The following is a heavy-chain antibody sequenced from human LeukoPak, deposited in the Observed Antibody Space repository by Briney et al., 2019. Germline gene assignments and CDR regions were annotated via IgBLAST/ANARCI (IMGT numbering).Heavy chain of an antibody. CDR1: GYTFTHYD. D-gene: IGHD1-7*01. Sequence: ASVKVSCKASGYTFTHYDISWVRQAPGQGLEWMGWISAYNGNTNYAQKLQGRVTMTTDTSTSTAYMELSRLTSDDTAVYYCARDQGGTIDYWGQGTLVTVSS. CDR3: ARDQGGTIDY. V-gene: IGHV1-18*01. CDR2: ISAYNGNT. J-gene: IGHJ4*02.